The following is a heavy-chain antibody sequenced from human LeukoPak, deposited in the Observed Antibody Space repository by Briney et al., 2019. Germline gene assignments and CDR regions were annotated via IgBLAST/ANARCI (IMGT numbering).Heavy chain of an antibody. CDR1: GFTFSSYA. Sequence: PGGSLRLSCAASGFTFSSYAMPWVRQAPGKGLEYVSAISSNGGSTYYANSVKGRFTISRDNSKNTLYLQMGSLRAEDMAVYYCARDHVVVPASIAAGYYYYYGMDVWGQGTTVTVSS. CDR3: ARDHVVVPASIAAGYYYYYGMDV. CDR2: ISSNGGST. V-gene: IGHV3-64*01. J-gene: IGHJ6*02. D-gene: IGHD2-2*02.